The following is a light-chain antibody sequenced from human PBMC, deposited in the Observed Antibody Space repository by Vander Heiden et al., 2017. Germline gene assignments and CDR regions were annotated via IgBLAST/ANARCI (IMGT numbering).Light chain of an antibody. V-gene: IGKV1-12*01. CDR2: SAS. CDR1: QGINTW. CDR3: QQSNSFPLT. Sequence: SVRDRVTITCRASQGINTWLAWYQQKPGKAPKLLIYSASNLQSGVPSRFSGSGFGTDFTLTISSLQPEDFATYFCQQSNSFPLTLGGGTKVEIK. J-gene: IGKJ4*01.